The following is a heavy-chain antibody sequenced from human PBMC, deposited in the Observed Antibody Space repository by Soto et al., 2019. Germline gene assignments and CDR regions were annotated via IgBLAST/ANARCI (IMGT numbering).Heavy chain of an antibody. J-gene: IGHJ3*02. D-gene: IGHD2-8*01. V-gene: IGHV1-18*01. CDR1: GCTFTSYG. CDR2: ISAYNGNT. CDR3: ARAQRGRNGGFDI. Sequence: ASVKVSCKASGCTFTSYGISWVRQAPGQGLEWMGWISAYNGNTNYAQKLQGRVTMTTDTSTSTAYMELRSLRFEDTATYYCARAQRGRNGGFDIWGQGTMVTVSS.